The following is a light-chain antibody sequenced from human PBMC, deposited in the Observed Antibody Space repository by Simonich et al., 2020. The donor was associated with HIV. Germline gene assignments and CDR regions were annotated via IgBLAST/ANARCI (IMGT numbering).Light chain of an antibody. J-gene: IGKJ2*01. CDR2: WAA. V-gene: IGKV4-1*01. CDR3: QHYYTIPYT. CDR1: QSVLYSSNNKNY. Sequence: DIVMTQSPDSLAVSLGERATINCKSSQSVLYSSNNKNYLAWYQQKPGHPPNLLIYWAATRESGVPDRFSGSGSGTDFTLTISSLQAEDVAVYYCQHYYTIPYTFGQGTKLEIK.